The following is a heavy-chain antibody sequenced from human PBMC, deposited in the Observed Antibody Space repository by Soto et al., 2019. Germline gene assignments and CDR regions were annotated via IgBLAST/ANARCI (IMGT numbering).Heavy chain of an antibody. CDR2: IIPIFNTG. J-gene: IGHJ4*02. CDR1: GGSFSSYG. CDR3: ARVEVGATYFDY. D-gene: IGHD1-26*01. V-gene: IGHV1-69*01. Sequence: VQLVQSGAEVKKPGSSVKVSCKASGGSFSSYGISWVRQAPGQGLEWVGGIIPIFNTGNHAQKFQGRVTITADESTSTAYMELSSLRSEDTAVYYCARVEVGATYFDYWGQGTLVTVSS.